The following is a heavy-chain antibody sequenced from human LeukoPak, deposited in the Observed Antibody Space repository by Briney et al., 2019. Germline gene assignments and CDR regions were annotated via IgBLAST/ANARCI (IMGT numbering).Heavy chain of an antibody. J-gene: IGHJ4*02. CDR3: ARSGLNRFDY. CDR2: FSGSGGST. V-gene: IGHV3-23*01. CDR1: GLTISSYS. Sequence: GGSLRLSCAASGLTISSYSMNWVRQAPGKGLEWVSTFSGSGGSTYYADSVKGRFSISRDNSKNTLYLQMNSLRAEDTAAYYCARSGLNRFDYWGQGTLVTVSS. D-gene: IGHD2-15*01.